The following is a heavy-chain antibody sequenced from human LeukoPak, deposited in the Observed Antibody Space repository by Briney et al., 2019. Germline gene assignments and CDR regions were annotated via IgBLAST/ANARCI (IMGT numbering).Heavy chain of an antibody. D-gene: IGHD2-21*01. V-gene: IGHV4-59*08. CDR2: IYYSGST. Sequence: SETLSLTCTVSGGSISSYYWSWIRQPPGKGLEWIGYIYYSGSTNYNPSLKSRVTISVDTSKNQFSLKLSSVTAADTAVYYCATRTLGDEAFDIWGQGTMVTVSS. J-gene: IGHJ3*02. CDR1: GGSISSYY. CDR3: ATRTLGDEAFDI.